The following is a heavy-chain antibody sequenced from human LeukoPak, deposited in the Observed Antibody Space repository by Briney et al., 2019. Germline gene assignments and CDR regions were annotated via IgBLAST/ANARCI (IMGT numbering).Heavy chain of an antibody. J-gene: IGHJ4*02. V-gene: IGHV3-53*01. Sequence: GALRLSCAASGFTVSSNYMSWVRQAPGKGLEWVSDIYSGGSTYCADSVKGRFTISRDNSKNTLYLQMNSLRAEDTAVYYCARDRGTIFGEPYYFDYWGQGTLVTVSS. D-gene: IGHD3-3*01. CDR3: ARDRGTIFGEPYYFDY. CDR2: IYSGGST. CDR1: GFTVSSNY.